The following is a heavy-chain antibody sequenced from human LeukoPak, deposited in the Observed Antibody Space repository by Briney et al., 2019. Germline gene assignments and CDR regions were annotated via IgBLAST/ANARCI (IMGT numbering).Heavy chain of an antibody. J-gene: IGHJ4*02. CDR3: ARDLTRPSYFDY. CDR2: IYTSGST. Sequence: SETLSLTCTVSGDSISSGCCYWSWIRQPAGKGLEWIGRIYTSGSTNYNPSLKSRVTISVDTSKNQFSLKLSSVTAADTAVYYCARDLTRPSYFDYWGQGTLVTVSS. V-gene: IGHV4-61*02. CDR1: GDSISSGCCY.